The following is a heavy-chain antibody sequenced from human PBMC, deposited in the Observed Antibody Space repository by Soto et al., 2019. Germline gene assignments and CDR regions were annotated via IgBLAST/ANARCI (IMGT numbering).Heavy chain of an antibody. CDR3: ARAVLRYFDWLLSYFDD. CDR1: GGSISSSSYY. CDR2: IYYSGST. D-gene: IGHD3-9*01. V-gene: IGHV4-39*01. Sequence: SETLSLTCTVSGGSISSSSYYWGWIRQPPGKGLEWIGNIYYSGSTYYNPSLKSRVTISVDTSKNQFSLKLSSVTAADTAVYYCARAVLRYFDWLLSYFDDWGQGTLVTVSS. J-gene: IGHJ4*02.